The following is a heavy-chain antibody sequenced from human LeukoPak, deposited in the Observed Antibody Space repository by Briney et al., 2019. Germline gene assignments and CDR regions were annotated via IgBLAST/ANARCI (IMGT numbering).Heavy chain of an antibody. J-gene: IGHJ4*02. CDR1: GFTFSTHG. Sequence: GGTLRLSCAGSGFTFSTHGMNWVRQAPGKGLEWVSGVTPSGDPTYYADSVKGRFTISRDDSKNTLSLQMNSLRVEDTAVYYCARDLAWGAFDYWGQGTLVTVSS. CDR3: ARDLAWGAFDY. CDR2: VTPSGDPT. V-gene: IGHV3-23*01. D-gene: IGHD7-27*01.